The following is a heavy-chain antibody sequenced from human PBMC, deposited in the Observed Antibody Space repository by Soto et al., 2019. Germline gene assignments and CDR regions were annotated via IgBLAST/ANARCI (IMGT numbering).Heavy chain of an antibody. CDR1: GGSISRYY. V-gene: IGHV4-59*01. J-gene: IGHJ3*02. Sequence: SETLSLTCTVSGGSISRYYWSWIRQPPGKGLEWIGYMYNTGSTIYNPSLKSRVTISVDTSKNQFSLRLNSVTAADTAVYYCARGLGSSGWYSPWDAFDIWGQGTMVTVSS. D-gene: IGHD6-19*01. CDR2: MYNTGST. CDR3: ARGLGSSGWYSPWDAFDI.